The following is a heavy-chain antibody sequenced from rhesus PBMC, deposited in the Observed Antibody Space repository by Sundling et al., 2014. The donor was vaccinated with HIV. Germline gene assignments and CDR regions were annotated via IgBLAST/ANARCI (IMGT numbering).Heavy chain of an antibody. V-gene: IGHV4-80*01. J-gene: IGHJ4*01. CDR2: INGNGGST. D-gene: IGHD3-28*01. Sequence: QVQLQASGPGLVKPSETLSLTCTVSGDSINNYWWNWIRQPPGKGLEWIGEINGNGGSTNYNPSLKSRVTISRDTSKNQFSLTLTSLTAADTAIYYCMTPGGDGDSGSFVDSWGQGVLVTVSS. CDR1: GDSINNYW. CDR3: MTPGGDGDSGSFVDS.